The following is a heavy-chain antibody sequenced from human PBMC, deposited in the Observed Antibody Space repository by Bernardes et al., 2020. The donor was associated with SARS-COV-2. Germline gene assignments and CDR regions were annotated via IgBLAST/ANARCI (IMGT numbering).Heavy chain of an antibody. CDR3: VRVVQDSYGSGTYPQYYDY. J-gene: IGHJ4*02. CDR1: GGSISSVSHY. V-gene: IGHV4-61*02. CDR2: ISTSGST. Sequence: SEPLSLTCTVSGGSISSVSHYWGWIRQPAGKGLEWIGRISTSGSTSYKPSLESRVTISVDTSKNQFSLKLSSVTAADTAVYYCVRVVQDSYGSGTYPQYYDYWGQGTLVTVSS. D-gene: IGHD3-10*01.